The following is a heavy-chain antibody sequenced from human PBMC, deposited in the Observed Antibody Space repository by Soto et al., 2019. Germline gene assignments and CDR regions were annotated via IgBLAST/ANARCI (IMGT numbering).Heavy chain of an antibody. CDR3: ARGRTRVPAAYYYYYMDV. CDR1: GGSFSGYY. V-gene: IGHV4-34*01. D-gene: IGHD2-2*01. CDR2: INHSGST. J-gene: IGHJ6*03. Sequence: SETLSLTCAVYGGSFSGYYWSWIRQPPGKGLEWIGEINHSGSTNYNPSLKSRVTISVDTSKNQFSLKLSSVTAADAAVYYCARGRTRVPAAYYYYYMDVWGKGTTVTVSS.